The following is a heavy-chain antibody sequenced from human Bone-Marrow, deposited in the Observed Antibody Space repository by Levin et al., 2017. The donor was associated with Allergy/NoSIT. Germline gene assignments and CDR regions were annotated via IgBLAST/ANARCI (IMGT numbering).Heavy chain of an antibody. V-gene: IGHV3-30-3*01. CDR1: GFTFSSYA. D-gene: IGHD2-8*01. CDR3: ANGIVLMVYAEVAFDS. J-gene: IGHJ3*02. CDR2: ISYDGSNK. Sequence: GGSLRLSCAASGFTFSSYAMHWVRQAPGKGLEWVAVISYDGSNKYYADSVKGRFTISRDNSKNTLYLQMNSLRAEDTAVYYCANGIVLMVYAEVAFDSWGQGTMVTVSS.